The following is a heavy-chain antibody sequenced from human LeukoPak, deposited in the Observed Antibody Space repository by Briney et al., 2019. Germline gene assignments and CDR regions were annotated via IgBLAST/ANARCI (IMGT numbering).Heavy chain of an antibody. D-gene: IGHD3-9*01. CDR3: ARTVDWGYEILPGNPDY. V-gene: IGHV3-21*01. Sequence: GGSVSLSCTASGFTFSSYSMNWVRQARGRGLEWVSSISSSSSYIYYADSVKGRFTISRDNAKKSLYLKMNSLRVDDPAAYYCARTVDWGYEILPGNPDYWGQGTLVTVSS. J-gene: IGHJ4*02. CDR2: ISSSSSYI. CDR1: GFTFSSYS.